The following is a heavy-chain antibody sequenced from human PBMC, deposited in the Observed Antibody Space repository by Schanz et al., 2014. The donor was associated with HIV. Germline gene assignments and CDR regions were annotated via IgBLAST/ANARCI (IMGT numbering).Heavy chain of an antibody. CDR3: AKTSITLGMDV. J-gene: IGHJ6*02. CDR1: GFTFGGYG. D-gene: IGHD1-20*01. Sequence: QVQLVESGGGVVQPGRSLRLSCAASGFTFGGYGMHWVRQAPGKGLEWVAVISYDGSNKYYADSVKGRFTISRVNSKNTLYLQMNSLRAEDTAIYYCAKTSITLGMDVWGQGTTVTVSS. CDR2: ISYDGSNK. V-gene: IGHV3-30*18.